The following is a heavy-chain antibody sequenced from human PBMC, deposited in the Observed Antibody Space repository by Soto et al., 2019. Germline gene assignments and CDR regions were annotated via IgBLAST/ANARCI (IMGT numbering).Heavy chain of an antibody. D-gene: IGHD3-10*01. V-gene: IGHV3-21*01. J-gene: IGHJ4*02. CDR2: ITSSSNYI. CDR1: GFTFSSYS. CDR3: ARDTNFYASGSGVDY. Sequence: EVQLVESGGGLVKPGGSLRLSCAASGFTFSSYSMNWVRQAPGKGLEWVSSITSSSNYIHYGDSVKGRFTISRDNDQSSLYLQMNSLRGEDTAVYYCARDTNFYASGSGVDYWGQGTLVTVSS.